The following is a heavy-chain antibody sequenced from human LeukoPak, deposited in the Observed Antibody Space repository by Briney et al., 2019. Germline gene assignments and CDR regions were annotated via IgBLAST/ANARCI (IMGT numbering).Heavy chain of an antibody. Sequence: GGSLRLSCAASGLTFSSYGMHWVREAPGKGLEWVAGIWYDGSNKYYADSVKGRFTISRDNSKNSLYLQMNSLRAEDTAVYYCAKDFVDCSSTSCYGPDYWGQGTLVTVSS. J-gene: IGHJ4*02. CDR1: GLTFSSYG. CDR2: IWYDGSNK. CDR3: AKDFVDCSSTSCYGPDY. V-gene: IGHV3-33*06. D-gene: IGHD2-2*01.